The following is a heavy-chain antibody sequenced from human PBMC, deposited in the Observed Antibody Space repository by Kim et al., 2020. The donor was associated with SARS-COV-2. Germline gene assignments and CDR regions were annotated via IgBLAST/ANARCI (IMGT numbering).Heavy chain of an antibody. V-gene: IGHV3-48*02. D-gene: IGHD6-13*01. Sequence: GRFTISRDNAKNSLYLQMNSLRDEDTAVYYCARDRMPVGIAAAGEFRFDPWGQGTLVTVSS. CDR3: ARDRMPVGIAAAGEFRFDP. J-gene: IGHJ5*02.